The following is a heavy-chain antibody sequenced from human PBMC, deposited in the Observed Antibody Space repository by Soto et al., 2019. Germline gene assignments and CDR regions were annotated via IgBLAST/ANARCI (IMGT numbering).Heavy chain of an antibody. V-gene: IGHV4-34*01. CDR3: ARRLNVDIVATIEAGSFDY. CDR2: INHSGST. Sequence: SETLSLTCAVYGGSFSGYYWSWIRQPPGKGLEWIGEINHSGSTNYNPSLKSRVTISVDTSKNQFSLKLSSVTAADTAVYYCARRLNVDIVATIEAGSFDYWGQGTLVTVSS. J-gene: IGHJ4*02. CDR1: GGSFSGYY. D-gene: IGHD5-12*01.